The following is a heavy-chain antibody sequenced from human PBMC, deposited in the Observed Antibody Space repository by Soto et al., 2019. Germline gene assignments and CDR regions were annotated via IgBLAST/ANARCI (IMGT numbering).Heavy chain of an antibody. V-gene: IGHV4-39*01. D-gene: IGHD3-10*01. Sequence: SETLSLTCTVSGGSISSSSYYWGWIRQPPGKGLEWIGSIYYSGSTYYNPSLKSRVTISVDTSKNQFSLKLSSVTAADTAVYYCAGTSEIYYGSGAIGFDPWGQGTLVTVSS. J-gene: IGHJ5*02. CDR3: AGTSEIYYGSGAIGFDP. CDR1: GGSISSSSYY. CDR2: IYYSGST.